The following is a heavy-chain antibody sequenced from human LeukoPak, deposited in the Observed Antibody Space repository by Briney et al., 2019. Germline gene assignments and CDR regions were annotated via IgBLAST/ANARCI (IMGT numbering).Heavy chain of an antibody. D-gene: IGHD3-10*01. Sequence: GGSLRLSCAASGFTVSSNYMSWVRQAPGKGLEWVSVIYSGGSTYYADSVKGRFTISRDNSKNTLYLQMNSLRAEDTAVYYCARGGGGLWFGEYFGLDYWGQGTLVTVSS. V-gene: IGHV3-66*01. J-gene: IGHJ4*02. CDR1: GFTVSSNY. CDR2: IYSGGST. CDR3: ARGGGGLWFGEYFGLDY.